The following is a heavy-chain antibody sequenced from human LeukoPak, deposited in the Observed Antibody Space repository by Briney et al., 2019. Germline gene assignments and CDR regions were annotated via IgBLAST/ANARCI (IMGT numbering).Heavy chain of an antibody. J-gene: IGHJ4*02. Sequence: PGGSLRLSCVASGFPFSSYWMTWVRQAPGKGLEWVANIKQDGSKESYVDSVKGRFTISRDNAKNSLYPQMNSLRAEDTAIYYCTRVGYIDEGIDYWGQGTLVTVSS. D-gene: IGHD5-24*01. CDR1: GFPFSSYW. CDR2: IKQDGSKE. CDR3: TRVGYIDEGIDY. V-gene: IGHV3-7*04.